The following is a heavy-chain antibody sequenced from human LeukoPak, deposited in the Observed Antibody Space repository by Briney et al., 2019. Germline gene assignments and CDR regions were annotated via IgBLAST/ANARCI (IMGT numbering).Heavy chain of an antibody. V-gene: IGHV4-4*07. Sequence: PSETLSLTCTVSGGSISSYYWSWIRQPAGKGLEWIGRIYTSGSTNYNPSLKSRVTMSVDTSKNQFSLKLSSVTAADTAVYYCAREWTGPHYDSSGYYYSRYYYYMDVWGKGTTVTISS. CDR1: GGSISSYY. J-gene: IGHJ6*03. D-gene: IGHD3-22*01. CDR3: AREWTGPHYDSSGYYYSRYYYYMDV. CDR2: IYTSGST.